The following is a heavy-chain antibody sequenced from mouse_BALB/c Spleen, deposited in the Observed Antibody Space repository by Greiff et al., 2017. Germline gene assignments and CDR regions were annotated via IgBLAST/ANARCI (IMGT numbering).Heavy chain of an antibody. J-gene: IGHJ3*01. CDR3: ARSGGSSSWCAY. CDR1: GFTFSSFG. D-gene: IGHD1-1*01. V-gene: IGHV5-17*02. Sequence: EVQGVESGGGLVQPGGSRKLSCAASGFTFSSFGMHWVRQAPEKGLEWVAYISSGSSTIYYADTVKGRFTISRDNPKNTLFLQMTSLRSEDTAMYYCARSGGSSSWCAYWGQGTLVTVSA. CDR2: ISSGSSTI.